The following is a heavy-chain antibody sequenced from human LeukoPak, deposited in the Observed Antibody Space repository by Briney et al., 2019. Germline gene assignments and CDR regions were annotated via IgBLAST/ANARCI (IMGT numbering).Heavy chain of an antibody. J-gene: IGHJ3*02. CDR1: GFTFSSYE. D-gene: IGHD3-10*01. CDR3: ARVSSGKDAFDI. CDR2: ISSSGSTI. Sequence: GGSLRLSCAASGFTFSSYEMNWVRQAPGKGLEGVSYISSSGSTIYYAASVKGRFTISRDNAKNSLYLQMNSLRAEDTAVYYCARVSSGKDAFDIWGQGTMVTVSS. V-gene: IGHV3-48*03.